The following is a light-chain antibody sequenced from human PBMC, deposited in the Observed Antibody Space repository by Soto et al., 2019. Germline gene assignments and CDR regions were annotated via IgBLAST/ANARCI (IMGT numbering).Light chain of an antibody. Sequence: EIVLTQSPGTLSLSPGERATLSCRASQSLSTYSLAWHQQKPGQTPRLLIYAASTRDTDIPDRFNGSGSGTDFALTISRLEPEDFALYYCQQYEASPLTFGPGTKVDVK. CDR3: QQYEASPLT. CDR2: AAS. V-gene: IGKV3-20*01. J-gene: IGKJ3*01. CDR1: QSLSTYS.